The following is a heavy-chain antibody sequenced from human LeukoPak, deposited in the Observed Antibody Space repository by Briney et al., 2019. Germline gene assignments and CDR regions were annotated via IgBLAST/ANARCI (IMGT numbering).Heavy chain of an antibody. Sequence: SETLSLTCTVSGGSFTSGGYYWTWIRQHPGRGLEWVGYIYSTGSTSYNPSLKSRVSISLDTSKNQYSLKLSSVTAADTAVYYCTRDNPGMTSTDTWGQGTLVTVSS. CDR2: IYSTGST. CDR1: GGSFTSGGYY. D-gene: IGHD1-1*01. CDR3: TRDNPGMTSTDT. V-gene: IGHV4-31*03. J-gene: IGHJ4*02.